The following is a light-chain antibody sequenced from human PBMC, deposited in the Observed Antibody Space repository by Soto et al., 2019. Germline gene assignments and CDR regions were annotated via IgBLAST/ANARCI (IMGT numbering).Light chain of an antibody. V-gene: IGKV1-39*01. CDR2: AAS. CDR3: QQSYSAPLT. CDR1: QSISSY. J-gene: IGKJ4*01. Sequence: DIQMTQSPSSLSASVGDRVTITCRASQSISSYLNWYQQKPGKAPKFLIYAASSLQSGVPSRLSGSGSGTDFTLTISSLQPEDFATYYCQQSYSAPLTFGGGTKVDIK.